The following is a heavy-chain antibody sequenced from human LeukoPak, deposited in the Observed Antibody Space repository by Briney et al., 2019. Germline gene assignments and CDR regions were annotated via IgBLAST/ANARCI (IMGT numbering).Heavy chain of an antibody. V-gene: IGHV3-23*01. J-gene: IGHJ4*02. CDR2: ISGSGGST. CDR3: VRDNPRCCGVVPANIDDY. D-gene: IGHD2-15*01. CDR1: GFTFSSYA. Sequence: GGSLRLYCAASGFTFSSYAMSWVRQAPGKGLEWVSAISGSGGSTYYADSVRGRFTISRDNVKNSLYLQMNSLRAEDTAVYYCVRDNPRCCGVVPANIDDYWGQGTLVTVSS.